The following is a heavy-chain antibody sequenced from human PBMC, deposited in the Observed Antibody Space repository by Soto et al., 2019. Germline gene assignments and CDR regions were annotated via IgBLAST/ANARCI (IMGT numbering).Heavy chain of an antibody. D-gene: IGHD3-22*01. V-gene: IGHV3-30-3*01. CDR1: GFTFSRYS. CDR2: ISYDETNE. J-gene: IGHJ4*02. CDR3: SRAPFDSSGYFAY. Sequence: GGSLRLSCAASGFTFSRYSVHWVRQAPGKGLEWVAAISYDETNESYADSVKGRFTISRDNSKNTMFLQMSSLRPEDTAVYFWSRAPFDSSGYFAYWGQGSLVTVSS.